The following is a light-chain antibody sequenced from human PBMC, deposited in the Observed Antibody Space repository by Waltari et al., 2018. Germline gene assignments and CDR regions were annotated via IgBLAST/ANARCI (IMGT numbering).Light chain of an antibody. V-gene: IGLV1-44*01. J-gene: IGLJ2*01. CDR2: SNN. CDR1: RPNIARNP. CDR3: GTWDDSLNGPL. Sequence: QSLLTQAPSASGTPGQRVHLSCSGTRPNIARNPVYSYQQPPGTAPKLLSYSNNQRPSGVPDRFSGSKSGTSASLAISGLQSEDEADYYCGTWDDSLNGPLFGGGTKVTVL.